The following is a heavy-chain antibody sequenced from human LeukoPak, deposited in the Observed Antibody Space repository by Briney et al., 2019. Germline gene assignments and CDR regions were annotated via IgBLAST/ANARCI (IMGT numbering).Heavy chain of an antibody. CDR3: ARARSGIAGFDP. D-gene: IGHD6-13*01. V-gene: IGHV4-38-2*02. CDR1: GYSISSGYY. J-gene: IGHJ5*02. Sequence: PSETLSLTCTVSGYSISSGYYWGWIRQPPGKGLEWIGSIYHSGGTYYNPSLKSRVTISVDTSKNQFSLKLSSVTAADTAVYYCARARSGIAGFDPWGQGTLVTVSS. CDR2: IYHSGGT.